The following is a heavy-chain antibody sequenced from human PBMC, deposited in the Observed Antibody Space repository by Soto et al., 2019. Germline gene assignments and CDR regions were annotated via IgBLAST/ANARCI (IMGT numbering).Heavy chain of an antibody. J-gene: IGHJ6*02. CDR1: GGSISSSSYY. Sequence: SETLSLTCTVSGGSISSSSYYWGWIRQPPGKGLEWIGSIYYSGSTYYNPSLKSRVTISVDTSKNQFSLKLSSVTAAYTAVYYCARAPPPPIESYYYYGMDVWGQGTTVTVSS. CDR3: ARAPPPPIESYYYYGMDV. CDR2: IYYSGST. V-gene: IGHV4-39*01.